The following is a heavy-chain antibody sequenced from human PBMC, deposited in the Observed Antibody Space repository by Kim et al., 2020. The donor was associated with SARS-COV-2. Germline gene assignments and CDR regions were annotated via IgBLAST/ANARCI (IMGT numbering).Heavy chain of an antibody. CDR1: GGSISSSSYY. V-gene: IGHV4-39*01. Sequence: SETLSLTCTVSGGSISSSSYYWGWIRQPPGKGLEWIGSIYYSGSTYYNPSLKSRVTISVDTSKNQFSLKLSSVTAADTAVYYCARQVESQNPAFDIWGQGTMVTVSS. J-gene: IGHJ3*02. CDR2: IYYSGST. CDR3: ARQVESQNPAFDI.